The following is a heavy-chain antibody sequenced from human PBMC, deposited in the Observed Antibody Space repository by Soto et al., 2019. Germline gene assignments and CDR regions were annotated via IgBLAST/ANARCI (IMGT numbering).Heavy chain of an antibody. J-gene: IGHJ4*01. V-gene: IGHV1-2*04. CDR1: GYSFPDYK. CDR3: ATWVDYGDFEGFDF. CDR2: VDPNGGGS. Sequence: ASVKVSCKTSGYSFPDYKLHWGRQAPGQGLEWMGWVDPNGGGSNSAQKFQGSVTMTWDTSITTAYLDLTRLTTNDTATYFCATWVDYGDFEGFDFWG. D-gene: IGHD4-17*01.